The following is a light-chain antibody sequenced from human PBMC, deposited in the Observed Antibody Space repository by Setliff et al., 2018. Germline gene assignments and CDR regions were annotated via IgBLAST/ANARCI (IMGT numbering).Light chain of an antibody. J-gene: IGLJ1*01. CDR3: SSYTSSSTFV. Sequence: QSALAQPPSASGSPGQSLTISCTGTSNDIGAYKFVSWYQQHPGKPPKLIIYDVTDRPSGVSNRFSASKSGNTASLTISGLQPEDEAHYYCSSYTSSSTFVFGTGTKVTVL. CDR1: SNDIGAYKF. CDR2: DVT. V-gene: IGLV2-14*03.